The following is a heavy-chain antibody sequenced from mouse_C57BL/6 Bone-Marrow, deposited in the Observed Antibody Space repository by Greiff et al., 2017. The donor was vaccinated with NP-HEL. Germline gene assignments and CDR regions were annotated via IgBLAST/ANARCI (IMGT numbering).Heavy chain of an antibody. J-gene: IGHJ1*03. V-gene: IGHV10-3*01. CDR3: VRDYYGSSPYWYFDV. CDR1: GFTFNTYA. Sequence: EVKLQESGGGLVQPKGSLKLSCAASGFTFNTYAMHWVRQAPGKGLEWVARIRSKGSNYATYYADSVKDRFTISRDDSQSMLYLQMNNLKTEDTAMYYCVRDYYGSSPYWYFDVWGTGTTVTVSS. CDR2: IRSKGSNYAT. D-gene: IGHD1-1*01.